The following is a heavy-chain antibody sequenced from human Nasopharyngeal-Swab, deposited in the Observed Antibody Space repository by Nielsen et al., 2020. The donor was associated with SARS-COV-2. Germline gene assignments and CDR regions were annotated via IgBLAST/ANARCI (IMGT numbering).Heavy chain of an antibody. D-gene: IGHD3-22*01. V-gene: IGHV3-23*01. CDR2: ISGSGGST. Sequence: GESLKISCVASGFPFSPYGMNWVRQAPGKGLEWVSVISGSGGSTYYADSVKGRFTISRDNSKNTLYLQMNSLRAEDTAVYYCARYDDYYDSSGYAYWGQGTLVTVSS. J-gene: IGHJ4*02. CDR3: ARYDDYYDSSGYAY. CDR1: GFPFSPYG.